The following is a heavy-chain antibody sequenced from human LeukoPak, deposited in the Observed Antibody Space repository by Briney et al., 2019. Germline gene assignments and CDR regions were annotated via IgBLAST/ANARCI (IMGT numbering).Heavy chain of an antibody. Sequence: GGSLRLSCAASGFTFSDYEMNWVRQAPGKGLEWVAFIRYDGSNKYYADSVKGRFTISRDNSKNTLYLQMNSLRAEDTAVYYCARGPQPSVRDAFDIWGRGTMVTVSS. CDR3: ARGPQPSVRDAFDI. V-gene: IGHV3-33*08. D-gene: IGHD6-6*01. CDR1: GFTFSDYE. CDR2: IRYDGSNK. J-gene: IGHJ3*02.